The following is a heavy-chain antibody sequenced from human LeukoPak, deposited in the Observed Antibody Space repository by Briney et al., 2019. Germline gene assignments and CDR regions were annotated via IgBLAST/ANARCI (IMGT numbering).Heavy chain of an antibody. D-gene: IGHD3-9*01. CDR1: GYTFTGYY. Sequence: ASVKVSCKASGYTFTGYYMHWVRQAPGQGLEWMGWINPNSGGTNYAQKFQGRVTMTRDTSISTAYMELSRLRSDGTAVYYCARDREGYDILTGPGAAFDIWGQGTMVTVSS. CDR2: INPNSGGT. J-gene: IGHJ3*02. CDR3: ARDREGYDILTGPGAAFDI. V-gene: IGHV1-2*02.